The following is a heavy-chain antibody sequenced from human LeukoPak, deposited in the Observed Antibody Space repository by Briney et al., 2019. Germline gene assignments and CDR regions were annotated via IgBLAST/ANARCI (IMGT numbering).Heavy chain of an antibody. Sequence: SETLSLTCAVSGYPIRSDYYWGWIRQPPGKGLEWIGTIFHSGSTYYNPSLKSRITILVDTSKNQFSLKLSSVTAADTAVYYCARHSQWGVIPWAFNIWGQGTMVTVSS. CDR1: GYPIRSDYY. CDR2: IFHSGST. V-gene: IGHV4-38-2*01. J-gene: IGHJ3*02. D-gene: IGHD3-16*02. CDR3: ARHSQWGVIPWAFNI.